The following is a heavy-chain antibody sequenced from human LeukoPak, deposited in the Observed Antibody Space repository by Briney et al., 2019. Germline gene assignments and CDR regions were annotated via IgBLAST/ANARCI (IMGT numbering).Heavy chain of an antibody. J-gene: IGHJ4*02. CDR2: INPNSGGT. CDR1: GYTFTGYY. CDR3: ATGWSGYYRWRLDY. D-gene: IGHD3-3*01. Sequence: GASVKVSCKASGYTFTGYYMHWVRQAPGQGLEWMGRINPNSGGTNYAQKFQGRVTMTRDTSISTAYMELSRLRSDDTAVYYCATGWSGYYRWRLDYWGQGTLVTVSS. V-gene: IGHV1-2*06.